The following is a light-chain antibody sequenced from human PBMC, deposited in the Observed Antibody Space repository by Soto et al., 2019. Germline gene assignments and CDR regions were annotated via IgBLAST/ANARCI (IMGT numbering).Light chain of an antibody. CDR2: GAS. CDR1: QSVRSTY. Sequence: EIVLTQSPGTLSLSPGERATLSCRASQSVRSTYLAWYQQKPGQAPRLLIHGASSRATGIPDRFSGSGSGTDFTLNISRLEPEDFAVYYCQQYGSSLSITFGQGTRLEIK. V-gene: IGKV3-20*01. CDR3: QQYGSSLSIT. J-gene: IGKJ5*01.